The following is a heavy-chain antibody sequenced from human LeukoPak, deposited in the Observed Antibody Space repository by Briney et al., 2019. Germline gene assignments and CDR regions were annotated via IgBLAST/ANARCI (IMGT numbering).Heavy chain of an antibody. J-gene: IGHJ4*02. CDR1: GFTFSSYA. D-gene: IGHD3-22*01. V-gene: IGHV3-30-3*01. CDR3: AKDSFPDYYDSSGQHFDY. Sequence: GGSLRLSCAASGFTFSSYAMHWVRQAPGKGLEWVAVISYAGSNKYYADSVKGRFTISRDNSKNTLYLQMNSLRAEDTAVYYCAKDSFPDYYDSSGQHFDYWGQGTLVTVSS. CDR2: ISYAGSNK.